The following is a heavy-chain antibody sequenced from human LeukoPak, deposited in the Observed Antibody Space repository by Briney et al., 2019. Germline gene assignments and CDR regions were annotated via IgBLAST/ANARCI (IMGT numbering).Heavy chain of an antibody. CDR3: SIHIPIYYDFWSGYSGSYYFDH. V-gene: IGHV4-39*01. Sequence: SETLSLTCTVSGGSISSSSYYWGWIRQPPGKGLEWIGSIYYSGSTYYNPSLKSRVTVSVDTSKNQFSLKLSSVTAADTAVYYCSIHIPIYYDFWSGYSGSYYFDHWGQGTLVTVSS. D-gene: IGHD3-3*01. CDR2: IYYSGST. CDR1: GGSISSSSYY. J-gene: IGHJ4*02.